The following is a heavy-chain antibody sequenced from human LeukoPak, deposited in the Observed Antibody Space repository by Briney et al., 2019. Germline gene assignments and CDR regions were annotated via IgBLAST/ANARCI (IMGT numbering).Heavy chain of an antibody. CDR3: AGSTAVAGEQSFDY. J-gene: IGHJ4*02. V-gene: IGHV1-2*02. D-gene: IGHD6-19*01. CDR2: INPNSGGT. Sequence: GASVKVSCKASGYTFTGYYMHWVRQAPGQGLEWMGWINPNSGGTNYAQKFQGRVTMTRDTSISTAYMELSRLRSDDTAVYYCAGSTAVAGEQSFDYWGQGTLVTVSS. CDR1: GYTFTGYY.